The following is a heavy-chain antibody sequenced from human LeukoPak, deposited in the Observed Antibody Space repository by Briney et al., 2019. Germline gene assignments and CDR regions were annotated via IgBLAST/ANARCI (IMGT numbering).Heavy chain of an antibody. CDR1: GFTFSSFW. CDR2: IEGDGSRS. V-gene: IGHV3-74*01. J-gene: IGHJ4*02. Sequence: PGGSLRLSCAASGFTFSSFWMHWVRQAPGKGLVWVSRIEGDGSRSTYADSVKGRFTISRDNAKNTLYLQMNSLRAEDTAVYYCARESSWAPDYWGQGTLVTVSS. D-gene: IGHD1-26*01. CDR3: ARESSWAPDY.